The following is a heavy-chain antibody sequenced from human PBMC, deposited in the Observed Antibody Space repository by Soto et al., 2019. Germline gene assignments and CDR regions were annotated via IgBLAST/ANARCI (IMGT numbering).Heavy chain of an antibody. CDR1: GFTFSSYA. J-gene: IGHJ6*02. D-gene: IGHD2-8*01. Sequence: SLRLSCAASGFTFSSYAMNWVRQAPGKGLEWVSSISGSNGYTNYADSVKGRFTISRDNSMNTLYLQMNSPRAEDTAVYYCARDVTIDCTNGVCYTYYGMDVWGQGTTVTVSS. CDR2: ISGSNGYT. CDR3: ARDVTIDCTNGVCYTYYGMDV. V-gene: IGHV3-23*01.